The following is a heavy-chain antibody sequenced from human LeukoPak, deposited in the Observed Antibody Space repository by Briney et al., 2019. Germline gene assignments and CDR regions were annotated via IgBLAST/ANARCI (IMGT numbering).Heavy chain of an antibody. Sequence: ASVKVSCKASGYTFTSYGISWVRQAPGQGLEWMGWISAYNGNTNYAQKLQGRVTMTTDTSTSTAYMELRSLRSDDTAVYYCARVPWYYYDSSGYQDYWGQGTLVTVSS. CDR3: ARVPWYYYDSSGYQDY. V-gene: IGHV1-18*01. J-gene: IGHJ4*02. CDR1: GYTFTSYG. D-gene: IGHD3-22*01. CDR2: ISAYNGNT.